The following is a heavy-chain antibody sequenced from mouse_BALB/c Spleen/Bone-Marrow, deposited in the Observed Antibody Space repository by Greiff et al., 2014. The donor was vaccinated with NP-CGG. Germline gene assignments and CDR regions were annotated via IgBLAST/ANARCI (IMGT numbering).Heavy chain of an antibody. J-gene: IGHJ4*01. CDR1: GFSLTGYG. V-gene: IGHV2-6-7*01. Sequence: VKLVESGPGLVAPSQSLSITCTVSGFSLTGYGVNWFRQPPGKGLEWLGMIWGDGSTDYNSALKSRLSISKDNSKSQVFLKMNSLQTDDTARYYCARDGGTGAMDYWGQGTSVTVSS. CDR2: IWGDGST. CDR3: ARDGGTGAMDY. D-gene: IGHD1-1*02.